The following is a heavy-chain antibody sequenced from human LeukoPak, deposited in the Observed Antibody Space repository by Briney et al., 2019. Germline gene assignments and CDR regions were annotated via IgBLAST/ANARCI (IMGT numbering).Heavy chain of an antibody. D-gene: IGHD3-10*01. CDR1: GYTFTSYA. Sequence: SVKVSCKASGYTFTSYAISWVRQAPGQGLEWMGGIIPIFGTANYAQKFQGRVTITADESTSTAYMELSSLRSEDTAVYYCARGPFTMVRGVITPYYFDYWGQGTLVTVSS. CDR2: IIPIFGTA. J-gene: IGHJ4*02. V-gene: IGHV1-69*13. CDR3: ARGPFTMVRGVITPYYFDY.